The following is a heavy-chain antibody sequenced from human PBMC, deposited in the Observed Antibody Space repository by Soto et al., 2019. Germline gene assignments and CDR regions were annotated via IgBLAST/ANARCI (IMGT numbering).Heavy chain of an antibody. Sequence: QVQLQESGPGLVKPSQTLSLTCTVSGGSISSGGYYWSWIRQHPGKGLEWIGYIYYSGSTYYNPSLKSRVTITVDTSKNQFSLKLSSVTAADTAVYYCARASGGAGYFDYWGQGTLVTVSS. CDR2: IYYSGST. CDR3: ARASGGAGYFDY. V-gene: IGHV4-31*03. D-gene: IGHD1-26*01. J-gene: IGHJ4*02. CDR1: GGSISSGGYY.